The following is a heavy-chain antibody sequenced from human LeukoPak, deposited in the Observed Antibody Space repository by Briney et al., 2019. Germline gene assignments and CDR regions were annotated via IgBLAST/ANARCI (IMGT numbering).Heavy chain of an antibody. CDR3: ARGDGSYGPQFHDY. Sequence: GGSLRLSCAASGFTVSGNYMSWVRQAPGKGLEWVSVIYSGGNSYYADSVKGRFTISRDNSKNTLYLQMNSLRAEDTAVYYCARGDGSYGPQFHDYWGQGALVTVSS. CDR1: GFTVSGNY. CDR2: IYSGGNS. D-gene: IGHD5-18*01. V-gene: IGHV3-53*01. J-gene: IGHJ4*02.